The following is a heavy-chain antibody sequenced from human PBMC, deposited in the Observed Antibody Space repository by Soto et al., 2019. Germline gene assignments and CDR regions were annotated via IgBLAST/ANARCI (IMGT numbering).Heavy chain of an antibody. J-gene: IGHJ4*02. V-gene: IGHV4-34*02. CDR1: GVSFTGYY. D-gene: IGHD3-3*01. CDR3: ARGHGRFAH. Sequence: QVQLQQWGAGLLKPSESLSLTCGVSGVSFTGYYWTWIRQAPGKGLEWIGEINHYGSTNYNPSLKGRVTTSLDTSKTQSSLRLASLSAADAAVYYCARGHGRFAHWGQGTLVTV. CDR2: INHYGST.